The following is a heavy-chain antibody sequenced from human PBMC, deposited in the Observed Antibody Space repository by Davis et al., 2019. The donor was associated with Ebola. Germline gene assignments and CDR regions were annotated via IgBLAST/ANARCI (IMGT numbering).Heavy chain of an antibody. Sequence: GESLKISCAASGFTFSNFYMGWVRQAPGKGLEWVANIKEDGSEKFYVDSLKGRFAISRDNAKNTLYLQMNSLRAEDTAVYYCARAWGSGSYYYYGMDVWGQGTTVTVSS. CDR3: ARAWGSGSYYYYGMDV. CDR2: IKEDGSEK. J-gene: IGHJ6*02. V-gene: IGHV3-7*01. D-gene: IGHD3-10*01. CDR1: GFTFSNFY.